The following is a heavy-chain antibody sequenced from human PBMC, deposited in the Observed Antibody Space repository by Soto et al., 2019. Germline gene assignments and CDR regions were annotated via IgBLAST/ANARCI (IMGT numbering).Heavy chain of an antibody. CDR2: IDSGGGST. CDR1: GFSFSNYA. V-gene: IGHV3-23*01. CDR3: TKEHSNYPDNWFDP. J-gene: IGHJ5*02. Sequence: EVQLLVSGGGSVQPGGSLRLSCAASGFSFSNYAMSWVRQAPGTGLEWVSAIDSGGGSTYYAASVKGRFSISRDNFTNTLYLQMNSLRAEDTAIYYCTKEHSNYPDNWFDPWGQGTLVTVSS. D-gene: IGHD4-4*01.